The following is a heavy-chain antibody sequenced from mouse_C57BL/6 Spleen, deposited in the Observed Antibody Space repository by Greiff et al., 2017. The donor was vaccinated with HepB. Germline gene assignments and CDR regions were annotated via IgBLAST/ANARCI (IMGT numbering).Heavy chain of an antibody. D-gene: IGHD2-4*01. CDR2: IDPANGNT. J-gene: IGHJ4*01. V-gene: IGHV14-3*01. Sequence: EVQLQESVAELVRPGASVKLSCTASGFNIKNTYMHWVKQRPEQGLEWIGRIDPANGNTKYAPKFQGKATITADTSSNTAYLQLSSLTSEDTAIYYCAAYDYALYYAMDYWGQGTSVTVSS. CDR1: GFNIKNTY. CDR3: AAYDYALYYAMDY.